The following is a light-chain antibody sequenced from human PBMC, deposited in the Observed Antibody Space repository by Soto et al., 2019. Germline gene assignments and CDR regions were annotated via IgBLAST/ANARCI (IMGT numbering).Light chain of an antibody. V-gene: IGLV1-40*01. CDR3: QSYDSSLSSWV. Sequence: SVLTQPPSVSGAPGQRVTISCPGNSSNIGAGYDVHWYQQRPGIALKLLISGNSNRPSGVPDRFSGSKSGTSASLAITGLQAEDEADYYCQSYDSSLSSWVFGGGTKLTVL. CDR1: SSNIGAGYD. J-gene: IGLJ3*02. CDR2: GNS.